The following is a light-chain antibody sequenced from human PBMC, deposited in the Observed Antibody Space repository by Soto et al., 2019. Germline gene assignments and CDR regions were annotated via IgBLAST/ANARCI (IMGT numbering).Light chain of an antibody. V-gene: IGKV3-20*01. J-gene: IGKJ1*01. CDR2: GAS. CDR3: QQYGSSPWT. Sequence: EIVLTQSPGTLSLSPGERVTLSCRASQSVSSTYLAWYQQKPGQAPRLLIYGASSRAAGIPDRFSGSGSGTDFTLTINGQERDDFAVYYWQQYGSSPWTFGQGTQVEIK. CDR1: QSVSSTY.